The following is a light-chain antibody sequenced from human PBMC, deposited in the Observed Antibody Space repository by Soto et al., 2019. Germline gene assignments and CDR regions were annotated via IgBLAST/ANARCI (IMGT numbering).Light chain of an antibody. CDR2: AAS. Sequence: DIPMTQSPSSLSASVGDRVTITCRASQSISSYLNWYQRKPGKAPNLLIYAASSLQSGVPSRFSGSGSGTDFTLTISSLQPEDFATYYCQQSYSSPPSFGQGTKLEIK. V-gene: IGKV1-39*01. CDR1: QSISSY. CDR3: QQSYSSPPS. J-gene: IGKJ2*01.